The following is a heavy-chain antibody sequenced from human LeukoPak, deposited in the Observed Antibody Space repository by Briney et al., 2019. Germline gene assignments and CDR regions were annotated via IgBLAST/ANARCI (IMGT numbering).Heavy chain of an antibody. D-gene: IGHD6-6*01. CDR3: ARGQLPGD. CDR1: GFTFSTRW. Sequence: GGSLRLSCAASGFTFSTRWMSWVRQVPGKGLEWVANINEDGSEKNYVESLKGRFTISRDNAKNSLYLQMNSLRAEDTAVYYCARGQLPGDWGQGTLVTVSS. V-gene: IGHV3-7*03. CDR2: INEDGSEK. J-gene: IGHJ4*02.